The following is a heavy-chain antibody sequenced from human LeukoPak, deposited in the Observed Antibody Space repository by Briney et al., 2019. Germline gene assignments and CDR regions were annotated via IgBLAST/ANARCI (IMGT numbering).Heavy chain of an antibody. D-gene: IGHD6-6*01. CDR2: IYYIGST. V-gene: IGHV4-39*07. CDR3: ARDQNSSSGKDY. J-gene: IGHJ4*02. CDR1: GGSISSSSYY. Sequence: PSETLSLTCTVSGGSISSSSYYWGWIRQPPGKGLEWIGSIYYIGSTYYNPSLKSRVTISVDTSENQFSLKLSSVTAADTAVYYCARDQNSSSGKDYWGQGTLVTVSS.